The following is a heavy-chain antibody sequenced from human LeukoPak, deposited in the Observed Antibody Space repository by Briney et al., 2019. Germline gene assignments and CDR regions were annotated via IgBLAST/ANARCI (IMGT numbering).Heavy chain of an antibody. CDR3: ARQRIYDILTGYSDY. V-gene: IGHV5-51*01. D-gene: IGHD3-9*01. CDR2: IYPGDSDT. CDR1: GYSFTSYW. J-gene: IGHJ4*02. Sequence: GESLKISCKGSGYSFTSYWIGWVRQMPGKGLEWMGIIYPGDSDTRYSPSFQGQVTISADKSISTAYLQWSSLKASDTAMYYCARQRIYDILTGYSDYWGQGTLVTVSS.